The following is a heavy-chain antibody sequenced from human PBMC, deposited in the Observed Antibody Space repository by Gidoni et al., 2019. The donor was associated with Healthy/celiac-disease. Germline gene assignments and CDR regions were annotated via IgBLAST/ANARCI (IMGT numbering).Heavy chain of an antibody. D-gene: IGHD6-6*01. J-gene: IGHJ4*02. CDR3: AKDTSGEYDYFDY. CDR2: ISWNSGSI. Sequence: EVQLVESGGGLVQPGRSLRLSCAASGFTFDDYDMHWVRQAPGKGLEWVSGISWNSGSIGYADSVKGRFTISRDNAKNSLYLQMNSLRAEDTALYYCAKDTSGEYDYFDYWGQGTLVTVSS. CDR1: GFTFDDYD. V-gene: IGHV3-9*01.